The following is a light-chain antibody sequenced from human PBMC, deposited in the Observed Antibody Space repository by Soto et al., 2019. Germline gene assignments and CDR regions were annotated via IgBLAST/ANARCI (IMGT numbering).Light chain of an antibody. J-gene: IGLJ1*01. CDR3: CSYAGTYTYV. CDR1: SSDIGGYNY. CDR2: DVS. V-gene: IGLV2-11*01. Sequence: QSFLTQPRSVSGSPGQSVAISCTGTSSDIGGYNYVSWFQQHPGKAPKLMIYDVSKWPSGVPDRFSGSKSGNTASLTISGLQAEDEADYYCCSYAGTYTYVFGTGTKLTVL.